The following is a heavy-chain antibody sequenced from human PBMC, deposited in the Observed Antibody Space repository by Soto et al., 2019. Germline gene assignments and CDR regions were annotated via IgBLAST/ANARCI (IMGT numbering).Heavy chain of an antibody. CDR2: ISYDGSNK. CDR1: GFTFSSYA. V-gene: IGHV3-30-3*01. Sequence: GGSLRLSCAASGFTFSSYAMHWVRQAPGKGLEWVAVISYDGSNKYYADSVKGRFTISRDNSKNTLYLQMNSLRAEDTAVYYCARDQSSGYDALMDVWGQGTTVTVSS. CDR3: ARDQSSGYDALMDV. J-gene: IGHJ6*02. D-gene: IGHD2-2*01.